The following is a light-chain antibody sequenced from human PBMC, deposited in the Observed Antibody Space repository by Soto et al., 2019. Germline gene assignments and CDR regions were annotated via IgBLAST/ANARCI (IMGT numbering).Light chain of an antibody. CDR1: NIGSKN. CDR2: RDT. CDR3: QVWDSSTGV. J-gene: IGLJ1*01. V-gene: IGLV3-9*01. Sequence: SYELTQPLSVSVALGQTARITCGGSNIGSKNVHWYQQKSGQVPVLVIYRDTNRPSGIPERFSGSNSGNTATLTISRAQAGDEADYYCQVWDSSTGVFGTGTKLTVL.